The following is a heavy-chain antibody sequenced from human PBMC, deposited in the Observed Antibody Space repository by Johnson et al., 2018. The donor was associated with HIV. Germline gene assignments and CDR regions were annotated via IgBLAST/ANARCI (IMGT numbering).Heavy chain of an antibody. CDR2: ISDDGHNK. CDR3: ARGPILEWLSGDGFDM. D-gene: IGHD3-3*01. J-gene: IGHJ3*02. V-gene: IGHV3-30-3*01. CDR1: GFRFSTYA. Sequence: QVQLVESGGGVVQPGRSLRLSCAASGFRFSTYALHWVRQTPGKGLAWVALISDDGHNKYYADSVKGRFTISRDNSKNTLYLQMNSLRVEDTAMYYCARGPILEWLSGDGFDMWGQGTKVTV.